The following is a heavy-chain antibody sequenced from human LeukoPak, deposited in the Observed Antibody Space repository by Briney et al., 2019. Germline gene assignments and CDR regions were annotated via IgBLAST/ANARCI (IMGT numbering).Heavy chain of an antibody. Sequence: SETLSLTCTVSGGSISSSSSDYWGWIRQPPGKGLEWIGSIYYSGGAYYNPSLKSRVTISVDTSKNQLPLKLSSVTAADTAVYYCARHGPDYYDSSGYYKLAHFDYWGQGTLVTVSS. CDR2: IYYSGGA. CDR1: GGSISSSSSDY. CDR3: ARHGPDYYDSSGYYKLAHFDY. J-gene: IGHJ4*02. D-gene: IGHD3-22*01. V-gene: IGHV4-39*01.